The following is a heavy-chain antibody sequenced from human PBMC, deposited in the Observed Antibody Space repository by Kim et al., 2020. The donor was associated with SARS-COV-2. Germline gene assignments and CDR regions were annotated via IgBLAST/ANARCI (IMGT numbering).Heavy chain of an antibody. CDR3: ARLTAAAGTHIVYYFDY. CDR2: IDPSDSYT. V-gene: IGHV5-10-1*01. Sequence: GESLKISCKGSGYSFTSYWISWVRQMPGKGLEWMGRIDPSDSYTNYSPSFQGHVTISADKSISTAYLQWSSLKASDTAMYYCARLTAAAGTHIVYYFDYWGQGTLVTVSS. CDR1: GYSFTSYW. J-gene: IGHJ4*02. D-gene: IGHD6-13*01.